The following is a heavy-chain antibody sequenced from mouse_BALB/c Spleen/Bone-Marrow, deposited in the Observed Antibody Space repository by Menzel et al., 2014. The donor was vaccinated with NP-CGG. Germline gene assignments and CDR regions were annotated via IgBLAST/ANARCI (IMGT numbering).Heavy chain of an antibody. CDR2: IDPANGNT. J-gene: IGHJ4*01. D-gene: IGHD4-1*01. Sequence: VQLKQSGAELVKPGASVKLSCTASGFNIKDTYMHWVKQRPEQGLERIGRIDPANGNTKYDPKFQGKATITADTSSNRAYLQLSSLTSEDTAVYYCARWEYYAMDYWGQGTSVTVSS. CDR3: ARWEYYAMDY. V-gene: IGHV14-3*02. CDR1: GFNIKDTY.